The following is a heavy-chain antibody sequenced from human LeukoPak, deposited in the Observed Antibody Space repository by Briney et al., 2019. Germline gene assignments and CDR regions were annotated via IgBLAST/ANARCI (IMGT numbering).Heavy chain of an antibody. V-gene: IGHV3-33*01. CDR1: GFTFRRYG. CDR2: IWYDGSNR. Sequence: GGSLRLSCAASGFTFRRYGMHWVRQAQDKGLEWVAVIWYDGSNRNYADSVKGRFAISRDNAKNSLYLQMNSLRAEDSAIYYCARDPRLEISGMVIDMLDYWGRGTLVTVSS. CDR3: ARDPRLEISGMVIDMLDY. J-gene: IGHJ4*02. D-gene: IGHD3-3*01.